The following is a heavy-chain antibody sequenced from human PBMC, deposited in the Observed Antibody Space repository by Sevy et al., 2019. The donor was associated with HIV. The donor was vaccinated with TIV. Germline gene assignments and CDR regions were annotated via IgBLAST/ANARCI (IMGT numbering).Heavy chain of an antibody. D-gene: IGHD1-1*01. J-gene: IGHJ5*02. CDR3: ARETDNRDRWLDL. CDR1: GFTFNFHG. Sequence: GGSLRLSCAASGFTFNFHGMHWVRQAPGKGLEWVAFIWHDGSNKYMADSVKGRFTISRDNSKNTLFLQMNSLTVEDTAVYYCARETDNRDRWLDLWGQGTPVTVSS. V-gene: IGHV3-30*02. CDR2: IWHDGSNK.